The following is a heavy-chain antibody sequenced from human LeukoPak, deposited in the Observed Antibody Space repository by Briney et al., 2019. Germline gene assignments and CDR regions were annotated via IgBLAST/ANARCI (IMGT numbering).Heavy chain of an antibody. CDR1: GYTLTELC. CDR2: FDPEDGET. D-gene: IGHD3-10*01. V-gene: IGHV1-24*01. J-gene: IGHJ4*02. CDR3: ATITMVRGVSTPDDY. Sequence: ASVKVSCKVSGYTLTELCMHWVRQAPGKGLEWMGGFDPEDGETIYAQKFQGRGTMTEDTSTDTAYMEVSSLRSEDTAGYYCATITMVRGVSTPDDYWGQGTLVTVSS.